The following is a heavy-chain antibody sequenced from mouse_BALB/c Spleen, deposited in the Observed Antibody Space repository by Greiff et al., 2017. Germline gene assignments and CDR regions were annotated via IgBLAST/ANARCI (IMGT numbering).Heavy chain of an antibody. D-gene: IGHD1-1*01. V-gene: IGHV1-14*01. J-gene: IGHJ2*01. Sequence: VQLKESGPELVKPGASVKMSCKASGYTFTSYVMHWVKQKPGRGLEWIGYINPYNDGTKYNEKFKGKATLTSDKSSSTAYMELSSLTSEDSAVYYCARGATVVDYWGQGTTLTVSS. CDR2: INPYNDGT. CDR1: GYTFTSYV. CDR3: ARGATVVDY.